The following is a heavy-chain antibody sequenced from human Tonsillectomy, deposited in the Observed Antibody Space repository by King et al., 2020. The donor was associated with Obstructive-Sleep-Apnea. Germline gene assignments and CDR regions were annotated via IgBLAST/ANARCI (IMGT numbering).Heavy chain of an antibody. D-gene: IGHD3-22*01. V-gene: IGHV5-51*01. Sequence: VQLVESGAEVKKPGESLKLSCKGSGYTFTNYYIVWVRQMPGKALEWMGIIYPGDSDTRYSPSFQGQVTISADKSISTAYLQWNSLKASDTAMYFCARKHYYDSTDYYLLDYWGQGTLVTVSS. CDR2: IYPGDSDT. CDR1: GYTFTNYY. J-gene: IGHJ4*02. CDR3: ARKHYYDSTDYYLLDY.